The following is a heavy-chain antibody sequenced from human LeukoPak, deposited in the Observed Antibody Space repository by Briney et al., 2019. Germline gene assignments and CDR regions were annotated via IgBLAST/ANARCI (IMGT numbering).Heavy chain of an antibody. Sequence: ASVKVSCKASGGTFISYAISWVRQAPGQGLEWMGGIIPIFGTANYAQKFQGRVTITTDESTSTAYMELSSLRSEDTAVYYCARGDGYNYATGDYWGQGTLVTVSS. D-gene: IGHD5-24*01. CDR1: GGTFISYA. CDR2: IIPIFGTA. V-gene: IGHV1-69*05. J-gene: IGHJ4*02. CDR3: ARGDGYNYATGDY.